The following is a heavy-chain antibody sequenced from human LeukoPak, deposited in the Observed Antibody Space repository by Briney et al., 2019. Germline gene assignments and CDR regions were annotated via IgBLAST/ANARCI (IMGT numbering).Heavy chain of an antibody. Sequence: SPGGSLRLSCAASGFTFSDYYMSWIRQAPGKGLEWVSYISSSGSTIYYADSVKGRFTISRDNAKNSLYLQMNSLRAEDTAVYYCARIEGLKWELLGGDYFDYWGQGTLVTVSS. D-gene: IGHD1-26*01. CDR2: ISSSGSTI. V-gene: IGHV3-11*04. J-gene: IGHJ4*02. CDR1: GFTFSDYY. CDR3: ARIEGLKWELLGGDYFDY.